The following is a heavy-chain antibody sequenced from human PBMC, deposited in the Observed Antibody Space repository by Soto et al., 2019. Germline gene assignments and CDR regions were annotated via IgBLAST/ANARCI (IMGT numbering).Heavy chain of an antibody. CDR2: IYPDDSGT. D-gene: IGHD1-20*01. CDR1: GYTFTGYC. Sequence: GESLKISCKGSGYTFTGYCIAWVRQMPGKGLEWMGNIYPDDSGTRYSPSFQGQVTISVDKSISTAYLQWSSLKASDTAMYYCARRRYQFYGMDVWGQGTTVTVSS. V-gene: IGHV5-51*01. J-gene: IGHJ6*02. CDR3: ARRRYQFYGMDV.